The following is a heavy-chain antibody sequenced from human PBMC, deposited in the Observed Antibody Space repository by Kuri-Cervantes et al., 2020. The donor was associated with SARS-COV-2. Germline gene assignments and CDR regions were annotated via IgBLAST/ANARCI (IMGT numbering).Heavy chain of an antibody. V-gene: IGHV5-51*01. Sequence: GESLKISCKGSGCRFTTYWIGWVRQMPGKGLEWMAIIYPTDSDTRYSPSFQGQVTISADKSISTAYLQWSSLKASDSAMYYCARTRGSYYTDAFDLWGQGTMVTVSS. CDR2: IYPTDSDT. CDR3: ARTRGSYYTDAFDL. J-gene: IGHJ3*01. CDR1: GCRFTTYW. D-gene: IGHD1-26*01.